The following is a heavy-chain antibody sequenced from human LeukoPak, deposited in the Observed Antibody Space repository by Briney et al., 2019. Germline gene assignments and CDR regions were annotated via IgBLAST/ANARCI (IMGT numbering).Heavy chain of an antibody. J-gene: IGHJ4*02. V-gene: IGHV4-34*01. D-gene: IGHD3-22*01. CDR1: GGSFSGYY. CDR3: ARVGDSSGYYLGAFDY. CDR2: INHSGST. Sequence: PSETLSLTCAVYGGSFSGYYWSWIRQPPGKGLEWIGDINHSGSTNYNPSLKSRVTISLDTSKSQFSLKLSSVTAADTAVYYCARVGDSSGYYLGAFDYWGQGTLVTVSS.